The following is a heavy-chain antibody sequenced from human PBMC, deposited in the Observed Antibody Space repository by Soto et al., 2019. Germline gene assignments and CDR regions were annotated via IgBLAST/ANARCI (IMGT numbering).Heavy chain of an antibody. CDR3: AKGEGEVSSGWYEPTFGFDY. CDR1: GFTFSSYG. J-gene: IGHJ4*02. Sequence: GESLKISCAASGFTFSSYGMHWVRQAPGKGLEWVAVISYDGSNKYYADSVKGRFTISRDNSKNTLYLQMNSLRAEDTAVYYCAKGEGEVSSGWYEPTFGFDYWGQGTLVTVSS. V-gene: IGHV3-30*18. CDR2: ISYDGSNK. D-gene: IGHD6-19*01.